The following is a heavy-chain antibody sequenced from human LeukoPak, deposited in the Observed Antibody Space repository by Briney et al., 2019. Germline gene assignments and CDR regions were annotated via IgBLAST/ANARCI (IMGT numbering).Heavy chain of an antibody. Sequence: SGGSLRLSCVVSGFIFSSYSINWVRQAPGKGLEWVSSITSSSTYIYYADSVKGRFTISRDNAKNSLYLQMDSLRAEDTAVYYCARNLGPFDVRGHGTMVTVSS. J-gene: IGHJ3*01. V-gene: IGHV3-21*01. CDR1: GFIFSSYS. D-gene: IGHD3-16*01. CDR2: ITSSSTYI. CDR3: ARNLGPFDV.